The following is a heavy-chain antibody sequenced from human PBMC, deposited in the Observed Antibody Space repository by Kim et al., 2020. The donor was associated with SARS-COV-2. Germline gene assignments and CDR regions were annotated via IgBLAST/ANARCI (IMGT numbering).Heavy chain of an antibody. J-gene: IGHJ4*02. CDR2: IIPIFGTA. Sequence: SVKVSCKASGGTFSSYAISWVRQAPGQGLEWMGGIIPIFGTANYAQKFQGRVTITADESTSTAYMELSSLRSEDTAVYYCARAQSEYYYDSSGSDYWGQGTLVTVSS. CDR1: GGTFSSYA. CDR3: ARAQSEYYYDSSGSDY. D-gene: IGHD3-22*01. V-gene: IGHV1-69*13.